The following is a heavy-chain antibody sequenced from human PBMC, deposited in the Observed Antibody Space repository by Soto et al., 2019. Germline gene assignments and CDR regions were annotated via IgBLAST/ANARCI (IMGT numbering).Heavy chain of an antibody. CDR2: ISGSGGST. J-gene: IGHJ4*02. CDR3: ASRSATVLSLTY. CDR1: GFTFSSYA. V-gene: IGHV3-23*01. D-gene: IGHD2-8*01. Sequence: PVGSLRLSCAASGFTFSSYAMSWVRQAPGKGLEWVSAISGSGGSTYYADSVKGRFTISRDNSKNTLYLQMNSLRAEDTAVYYCASRSATVLSLTYWGPGTQVTVSS.